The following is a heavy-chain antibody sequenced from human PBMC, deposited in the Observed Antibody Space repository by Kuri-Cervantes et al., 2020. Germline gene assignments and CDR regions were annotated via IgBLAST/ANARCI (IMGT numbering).Heavy chain of an antibody. CDR1: GFTFTNYW. CDR3: TTGTTEREPGYSKLWFDY. Sequence: GESLKISCAASGFTFTNYWMSWVRQAPGKGLEWVGRIKSKTDGGTTDYAAPVKGRFTISRDDSKNTLYLQMNSLKTEDTAVYYCTTGTTEREPGYSKLWFDYWGQGTLVTVSS. J-gene: IGHJ4*02. D-gene: IGHD6-13*01. V-gene: IGHV3-15*01. CDR2: IKSKTDGGTT.